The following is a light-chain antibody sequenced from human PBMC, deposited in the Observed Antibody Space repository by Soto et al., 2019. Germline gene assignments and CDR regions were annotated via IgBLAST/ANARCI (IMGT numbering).Light chain of an antibody. Sequence: QSVLTQPPSVSAAPGQKVTNSCSRSSSNIGKNYVSWYQQLPGTAPKLLIYDNNKRPSGIPDRFSGSKSGTSATLGITGLQAGDEADYFCGTWDNSLTAYVFGTGTKVNVL. CDR1: SSNIGKNY. V-gene: IGLV1-51*01. CDR2: DNN. J-gene: IGLJ1*01. CDR3: GTWDNSLTAYV.